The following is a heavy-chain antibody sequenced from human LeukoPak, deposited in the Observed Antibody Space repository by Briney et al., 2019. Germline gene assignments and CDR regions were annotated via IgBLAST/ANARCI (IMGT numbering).Heavy chain of an antibody. CDR2: IIPMLGTA. CDR1: DDTFSTSA. CDR3: ARTGRDTSSSNPFDL. V-gene: IGHV1-69*06. D-gene: IGHD6-13*01. J-gene: IGHJ4*02. Sequence: SVKVSCKTSDDTFSTSAISWVRQAPGQGLEWMGRIIPMLGTASNAEKFYGRVTITADKSTSTTYLGLNSLRSDDTAVYYCARTGRDTSSSNPFDLWGQGTRVTVSS.